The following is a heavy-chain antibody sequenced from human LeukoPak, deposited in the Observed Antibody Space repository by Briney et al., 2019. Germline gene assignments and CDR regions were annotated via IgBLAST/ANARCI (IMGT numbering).Heavy chain of an antibody. D-gene: IGHD3-3*01. J-gene: IGHJ5*02. CDR3: ARGGGWSGSNWFDP. CDR2: ISWNSGRI. V-gene: IGHV3-9*03. CDR1: GFTFDDYA. Sequence: GRSLRLSCAASGFTFDDYAMHWVRQAPGKGLEWVSGISWNSGRIGYADSVKGRFTISRDNAKNSLYLQMNSLRAEDMALYYCARGGGWSGSNWFDPWGQGTLVTVSS.